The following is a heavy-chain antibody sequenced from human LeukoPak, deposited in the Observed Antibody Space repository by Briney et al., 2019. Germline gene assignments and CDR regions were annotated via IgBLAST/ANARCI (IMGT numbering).Heavy chain of an antibody. CDR2: IYYSGST. V-gene: IGHV4-39*07. Sequence: PSETLSLTCTVSGGSISSSSYYWGWIRQPPGKGLKWIGSIYYSGSTYYNPSLKSRVTISVDTSKNQFSLKLSSVTAADTAVYYCARTPPIAVAGQSGYFDYWGQGTLVTVSS. J-gene: IGHJ4*02. CDR3: ARTPPIAVAGQSGYFDY. D-gene: IGHD6-19*01. CDR1: GGSISSSSYY.